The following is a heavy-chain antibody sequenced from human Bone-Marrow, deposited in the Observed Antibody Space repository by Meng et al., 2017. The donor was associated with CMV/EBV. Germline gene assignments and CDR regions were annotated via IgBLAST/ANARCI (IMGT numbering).Heavy chain of an antibody. Sequence: ASVKVSCKASGYTFTSYYMHWVRQAPGQGLEWMGIINPSGGSTSYAQKFQGRVTMTRDTSTSTVYMEPSSLRSEDTAVYYCARGLPKLAARARYENYYYYGMDVWGQGTTVTVSS. D-gene: IGHD6-6*01. V-gene: IGHV1-46*01. CDR2: INPSGGST. CDR3: ARGLPKLAARARYENYYYYGMDV. J-gene: IGHJ6*02. CDR1: GYTFTSYY.